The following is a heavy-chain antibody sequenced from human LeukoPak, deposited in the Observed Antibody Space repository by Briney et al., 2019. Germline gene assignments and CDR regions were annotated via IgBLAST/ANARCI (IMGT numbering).Heavy chain of an antibody. CDR1: GFTFSSYW. V-gene: IGHV3-7*01. D-gene: IGHD3-22*01. Sequence: GGSLRLSCAASGFTFSSYWMSWVRQAPGKGLEWVANIKQDGSEKYYVDSVKGRFTISRDNAKNSLYLQMNSLRAEDTAVYYCARGGGYYYDSSGPDYWGQGTLVTVSS. CDR3: ARGGGYYYDSSGPDY. J-gene: IGHJ4*02. CDR2: IKQDGSEK.